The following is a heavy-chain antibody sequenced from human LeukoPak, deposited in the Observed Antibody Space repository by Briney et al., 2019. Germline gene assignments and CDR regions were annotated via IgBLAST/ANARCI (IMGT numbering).Heavy chain of an antibody. D-gene: IGHD3-10*01. V-gene: IGHV3-48*01. CDR1: GFTFSSYS. J-gene: IGHJ4*02. CDR3: ARDLMIRGVHDY. CDR2: ISSSSTTI. Sequence: PGGSLRLSCAASGFTFSSYSMMWVRQAPGKGLEWVSYISSSSTTIHYADSVKGRFTISRDNAKNSVYLQMNSLRAEDTAVYYCARDLMIRGVHDYWGQGTLVTVSS.